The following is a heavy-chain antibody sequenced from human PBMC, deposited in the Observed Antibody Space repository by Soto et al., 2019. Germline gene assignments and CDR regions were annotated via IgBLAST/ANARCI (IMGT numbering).Heavy chain of an antibody. J-gene: IGHJ4*02. CDR3: AKRSSSSAFDY. D-gene: IGHD6-6*01. CDR2: ISGSDDST. V-gene: IGHV3-23*01. CDR1: GFTFSSYA. Sequence: EVQLLESGGGLVQPGESLRLSCAASGFTFSSYAMSWVRQAPGKGLEWVSVISGSDDSTYYADSVKGRFTISRDNSKNSLYLQMNSRRAEDTAGYYCAKRSSSSAFDYWGQGTLVTVSS.